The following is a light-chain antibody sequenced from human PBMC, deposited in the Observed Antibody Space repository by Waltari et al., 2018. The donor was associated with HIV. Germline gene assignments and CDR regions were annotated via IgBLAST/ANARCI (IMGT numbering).Light chain of an antibody. Sequence: EIVLTQSPATLSLSPGARATLSCRVSQSVGTYLVWYQHKPGQAPRLLVVDASKRATGIPAKFIGSGSGTDFTLTISSLEPEDFGLYYCQQRRDWPRTFGQGTKLEI. J-gene: IGKJ2*01. V-gene: IGKV3-11*01. CDR1: QSVGTY. CDR3: QQRRDWPRT. CDR2: DAS.